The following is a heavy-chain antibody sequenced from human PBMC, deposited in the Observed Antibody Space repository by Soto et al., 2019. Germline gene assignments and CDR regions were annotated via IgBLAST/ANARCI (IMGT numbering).Heavy chain of an antibody. Sequence: PGGFLRLSCAASGFTFSSYSMNWVRQAPGKGLEWVSSISSSSSYIYYADSVKGRFTISRDNAKNSLYLQMNSLRAEDTVVYYCAKDVGIRGGGAFDIWGQGTMVTVSS. D-gene: IGHD2-15*01. V-gene: IGHV3-21*01. J-gene: IGHJ3*02. CDR3: AKDVGIRGGGAFDI. CDR2: ISSSSSYI. CDR1: GFTFSSYS.